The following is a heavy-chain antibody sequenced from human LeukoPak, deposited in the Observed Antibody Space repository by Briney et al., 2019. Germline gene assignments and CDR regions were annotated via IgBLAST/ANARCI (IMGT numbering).Heavy chain of an antibody. CDR1: GFTFNRSA. CDR3: AADGNGKYYFDY. V-gene: IGHV1-58*02. CDR2: IVVGSGNT. Sequence: SVKVSCKASGFTFNRSAMQWVRQARGQRLEWIGWIVVGSGNTNYAQKFQERVTITRDMSTSTAYMELSSLRSEDTAVYYCAADGNGKYYFDYWGQGTLVTVSS. J-gene: IGHJ4*02.